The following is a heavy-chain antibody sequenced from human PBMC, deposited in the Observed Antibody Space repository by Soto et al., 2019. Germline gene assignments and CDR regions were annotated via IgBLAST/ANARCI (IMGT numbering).Heavy chain of an antibody. CDR1: GGSVSSGSYY. V-gene: IGHV4-61*01. D-gene: IGHD6-19*01. CDR3: ARDGSAVAGFDY. Sequence: LSPACTVSGGSVSSGSYYWSWIRQPPGKGLEWIGNIYYSGSTNYNPSLKSRVTISVDTSKNQFSLKLSSVTAADTAVYYCARDGSAVAGFDYWGQGTLVTVSS. CDR2: IYYSGST. J-gene: IGHJ4*02.